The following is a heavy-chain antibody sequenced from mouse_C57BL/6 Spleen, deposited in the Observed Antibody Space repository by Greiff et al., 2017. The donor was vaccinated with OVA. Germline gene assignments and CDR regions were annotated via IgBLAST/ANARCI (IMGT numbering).Heavy chain of an antibody. Sequence: EVKLVESGGGLVKPGGSLKLSCAASGFTFSSYAMSWVRQTPEKRLEWVATISDGGSYTYYPDNVKGRFTISRDNAKNNLYLQMSHLKSEDTAMYYCAREYSLFAYWGQGTLVTVSA. CDR1: GFTFSSYA. CDR2: ISDGGSYT. V-gene: IGHV5-4*01. J-gene: IGHJ3*01. CDR3: AREYSLFAY. D-gene: IGHD6-2*01.